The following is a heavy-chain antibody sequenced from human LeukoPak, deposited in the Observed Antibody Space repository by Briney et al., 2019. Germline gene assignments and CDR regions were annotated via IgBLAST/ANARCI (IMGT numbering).Heavy chain of an antibody. J-gene: IGHJ4*02. CDR2: IYTSGST. CDR1: GGSISSYY. D-gene: IGHD5-12*01. CDR3: ARVDRASDIVAHLDY. V-gene: IGHV4-4*07. Sequence: SETLSLTCTVSGGSISSYYWSWIRQPAGKGLEWIGRIYTSGSTNYNPSLKSRVTMSVDTSKNQFSLKLSSVTAADTAVYYCARVDRASDIVAHLDYWGQGTLVTVSS.